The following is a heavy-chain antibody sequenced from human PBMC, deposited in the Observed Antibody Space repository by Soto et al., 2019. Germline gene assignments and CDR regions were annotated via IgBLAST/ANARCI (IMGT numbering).Heavy chain of an antibody. J-gene: IGHJ6*02. CDR3: ARGEYSSSSFYYYGMDV. Sequence: ASVKVSCKTSGYTFSKYGISCVRQAPGQGLEWIGWVSPYNGNTNHAQKLQGRVTMTRDTSISTAYMELSRLRSDDTAVYYCARGEYSSSSFYYYGMDVWVQGTTVTVSS. CDR2: VSPYNGNT. CDR1: GYTFSKYG. V-gene: IGHV1-18*04. D-gene: IGHD6-6*01.